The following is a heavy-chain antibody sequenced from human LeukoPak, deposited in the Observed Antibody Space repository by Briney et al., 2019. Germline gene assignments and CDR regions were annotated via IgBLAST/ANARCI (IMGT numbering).Heavy chain of an antibody. CDR3: ARDLRDIVVVPAAISYFDY. CDR2: ISAYNGNT. Sequence: ASVKVSCKAPGYTFTSYGISWVRQAPGQGLEWMGWISAYNGNTNYAQKLQGRVTMTTDTSTSTAYMELRSLRSDDTAVYYCARDLRDIVVVPAAISYFDYWGQGTLVTVSS. J-gene: IGHJ4*02. D-gene: IGHD2-2*02. CDR1: GYTFTSYG. V-gene: IGHV1-18*01.